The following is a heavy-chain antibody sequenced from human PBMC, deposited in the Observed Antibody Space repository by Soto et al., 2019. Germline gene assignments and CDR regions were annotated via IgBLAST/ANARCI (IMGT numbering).Heavy chain of an antibody. Sequence: EVQLVESGGGLVQPGGSLRLSCAASGFTFSSYWMHWVRQAPGNGLVWVSRINSDGSSTSYADSVKGRFTISRDNAQNTLYLQMNSLRAEDTAVYYCAREVYDFWSGYYMYYYGMDVWGQGTTVTVSS. CDR3: AREVYDFWSGYYMYYYGMDV. CDR1: GFTFSSYW. CDR2: INSDGSST. D-gene: IGHD3-3*01. J-gene: IGHJ6*02. V-gene: IGHV3-74*01.